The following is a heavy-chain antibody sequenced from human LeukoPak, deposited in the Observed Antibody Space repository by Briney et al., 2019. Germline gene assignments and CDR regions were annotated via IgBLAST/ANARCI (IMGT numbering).Heavy chain of an antibody. J-gene: IGHJ4*02. CDR3: ARDRNSGSYLFDY. CDR1: GFTFSSYA. D-gene: IGHD1-26*01. V-gene: IGHV3-23*01. CDR2: ISGSGGST. Sequence: GGSLRLSCAASGFTFSSYAMSWVRQAPGKGLEWVSAISGSGGSTYYADSVKGRFTTSRDNAKNSLYLQMNSLRAEDTAVYYCARDRNSGSYLFDYWGQGTLVTVSS.